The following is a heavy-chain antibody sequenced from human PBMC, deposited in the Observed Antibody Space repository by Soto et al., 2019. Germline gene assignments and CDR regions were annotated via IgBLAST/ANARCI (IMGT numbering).Heavy chain of an antibody. CDR1: GFTFSSYA. CDR2: ISGSGGST. J-gene: IGHJ4*02. V-gene: IGHV3-23*01. CDR3: AKALQWSRHFDY. Sequence: EVQLLESGGGLVQPGGSLRLSCAASGFTFSSYAMSWVRQAPGKGLEWVSAISGSGGSTYYADSVKGRFIISRDNSKNTMYLQMNSLRAEDTAVYYCAKALQWSRHFDYWGQGTLVTVSS. D-gene: IGHD3-3*01.